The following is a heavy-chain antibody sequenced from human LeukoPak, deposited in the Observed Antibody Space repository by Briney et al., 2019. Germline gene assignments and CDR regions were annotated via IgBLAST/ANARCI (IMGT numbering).Heavy chain of an antibody. J-gene: IGHJ3*02. CDR1: GFTFSHYG. CDR3: AKVSLVMTNDAFDI. V-gene: IGHV3-30*02. D-gene: IGHD3-16*01. Sequence: GGSLRLSCAASGFTFSHYGMHWVRQAPGKGLEWVAFTRYDGSKKYYADSVKGRFTISRDNSKNTLYLQMNSLRTEDTAVYYCAKVSLVMTNDAFDIWGQGTMVTVSS. CDR2: TRYDGSKK.